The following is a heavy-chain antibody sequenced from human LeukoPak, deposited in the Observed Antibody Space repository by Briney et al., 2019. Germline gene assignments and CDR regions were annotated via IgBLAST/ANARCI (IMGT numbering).Heavy chain of an antibody. CDR1: GYTFTSYG. CDR2: IIPIFGTA. CDR3: ARDQRWELIWWFDP. V-gene: IGHV1-69*13. J-gene: IGHJ5*02. D-gene: IGHD1-26*01. Sequence: SVKVSCKASGYTFTSYGISWVRQAPGQGLEWMGGIIPIFGTANYAQKFQGRVTITADESTSTAYMEPSSLRSEDTAVYYCARDQRWELIWWFDPWGQGTLVTVSS.